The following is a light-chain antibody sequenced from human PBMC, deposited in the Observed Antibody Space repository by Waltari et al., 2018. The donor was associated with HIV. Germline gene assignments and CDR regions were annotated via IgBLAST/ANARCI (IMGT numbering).Light chain of an antibody. CDR3: AAWDDSRNAHVV. Sequence: QSVLTQPPSASGTPGQRVTISCSGSNSNIGSNSVNWYQQLPGTAPKLLIYNSNPRPSGVPDRFSGSKSGTSASLAISGLQSEDEADYYCAAWDDSRNAHVVFGGGTKLTVL. J-gene: IGLJ2*01. CDR1: NSNIGSNS. V-gene: IGLV1-44*01. CDR2: NSN.